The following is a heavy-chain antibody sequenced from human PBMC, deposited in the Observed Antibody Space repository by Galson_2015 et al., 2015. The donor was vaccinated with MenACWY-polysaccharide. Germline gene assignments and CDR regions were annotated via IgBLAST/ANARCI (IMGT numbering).Heavy chain of an antibody. CDR2: ISSSSSYI. CDR3: ARDDGSSWRNVPPGTVYYYNYGMDV. D-gene: IGHD6-13*01. Sequence: SLRLSCAASGFTFGSYSMNWVRQAPGKGLEWVSSISSSSSYIYYAASANGRFTISRDNAKNSLLLQMNSLRAEDTAVYYCARDDGSSWRNVPPGTVYYYNYGMDVSGQGTTVTVSS. J-gene: IGHJ6*02. CDR1: GFTFGSYS. V-gene: IGHV3-21*01.